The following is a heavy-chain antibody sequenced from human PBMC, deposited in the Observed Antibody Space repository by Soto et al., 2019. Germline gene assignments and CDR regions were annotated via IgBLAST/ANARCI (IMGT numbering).Heavy chain of an antibody. D-gene: IGHD3-10*01. CDR1: GFTFNTYW. CDR3: ASGGVAGAGTYYNDF. Sequence: EVQLVKSGGGLVQPGGSLRLSCAASGFTFNTYWMHWVRQAPGKGLVWVSRINNDASSTSYADSVKGRLTVSRDNAKNTLYLHLYNLRAEDTAVYYCASGGVAGAGTYYNDFWGRGTLVTVSS. J-gene: IGHJ4*02. V-gene: IGHV3-74*01. CDR2: INNDASST.